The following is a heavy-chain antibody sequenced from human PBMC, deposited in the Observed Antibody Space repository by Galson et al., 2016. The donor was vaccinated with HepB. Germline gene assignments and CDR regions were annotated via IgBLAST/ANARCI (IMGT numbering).Heavy chain of an antibody. Sequence: SLRLSCAGSGFTFSAYGMQWVRQAPGKGLEWVAMISYDASNKNYGDSVKDRFTISRDNSKNTLYLQIYSLKTEDTAVYYCAKSGGSKYYYFSYYMDVWGNGTTVTVSS. V-gene: IGHV3-30*18. CDR1: GFTFSAYG. D-gene: IGHD4-11*01. CDR2: ISYDASNK. J-gene: IGHJ6*03. CDR3: AKSGGSKYYYFSYYMDV.